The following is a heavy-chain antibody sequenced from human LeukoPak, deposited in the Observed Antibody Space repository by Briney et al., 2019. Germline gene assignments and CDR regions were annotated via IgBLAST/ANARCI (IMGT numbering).Heavy chain of an antibody. D-gene: IGHD6-13*01. CDR2: IYYSGST. CDR3: ARGGGSSSWVYYFDY. Sequence: SETLSLTCTVSGGSISSYYWSWIRQPPGKGLEWIGYIYYSGSTNYNPSLKSRVTISVDTSKNQFSLKLSSVTAADTAVYYCARGGGSSSWVYYFDYWGQGTLVTVSS. J-gene: IGHJ4*02. V-gene: IGHV4-59*01. CDR1: GGSISSYY.